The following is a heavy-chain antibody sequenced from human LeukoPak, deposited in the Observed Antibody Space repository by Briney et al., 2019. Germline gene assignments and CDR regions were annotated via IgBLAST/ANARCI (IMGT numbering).Heavy chain of an antibody. CDR3: ARDGLSRGDYDYRGCYFDY. CDR2: INPKSGGT. V-gene: IGHV1-2*02. Sequence: ASVPVPCKASGHTFTGYYMHWVRQAPGQGLEWMGWINPKSGGTNYAQKFQGRVTMTRDTSISTAYMELSRLRSDDTAVYYCARDGLSRGDYDYRGCYFDYWGQGTLVTVSS. J-gene: IGHJ4*02. D-gene: IGHD5-12*01. CDR1: GHTFTGYY.